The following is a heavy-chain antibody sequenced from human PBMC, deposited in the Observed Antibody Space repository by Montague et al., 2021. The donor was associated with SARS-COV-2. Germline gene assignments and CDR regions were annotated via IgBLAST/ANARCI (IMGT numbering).Heavy chain of an antibody. V-gene: IGHV3-48*03. CDR1: GFTFSNYD. CDR2: ISTSAYTT. Sequence: SLRLSCAASGFTFSNYDMNWVRQAPGKGPEWISYISTSAYTTSYAGSVKGRFTISRDNGKNSLYLQMNSLRVEDTAVYYCTRGYRSIAGDGLDIWGQGTKVTVSS. J-gene: IGHJ3*02. CDR3: TRGYRSIAGDGLDI. D-gene: IGHD3-16*02.